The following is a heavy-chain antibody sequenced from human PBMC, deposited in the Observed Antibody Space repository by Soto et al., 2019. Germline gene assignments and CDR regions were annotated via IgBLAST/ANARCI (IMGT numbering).Heavy chain of an antibody. CDR3: ARGHYRLVAFDI. Sequence: SETLSLTCTVSGGSISSGGYYWSWIRQHPGKGLEWIGYIYYSGSTYYNPSLKSRVTISVDTSKNQFSLKLSSVTAADTAVYYCARGHYRLVAFDIWGQGTMVTVSS. J-gene: IGHJ3*02. V-gene: IGHV4-31*03. CDR2: IYYSGST. CDR1: GGSISSGGYY. D-gene: IGHD6-19*01.